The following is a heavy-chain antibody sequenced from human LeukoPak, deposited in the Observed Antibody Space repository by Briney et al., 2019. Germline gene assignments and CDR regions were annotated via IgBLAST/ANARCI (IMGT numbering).Heavy chain of an antibody. Sequence: ASVKVSCKAPGYTFTNYYMHWVRQAPGQGLEWMGVIDPSAGSTTYAQKFQGRVTMTRDTATSTVYMELSSLRSEDTAVYYCARALGGGGSAFDIWGQGTMVTVSS. J-gene: IGHJ3*02. V-gene: IGHV1-46*01. D-gene: IGHD1-26*01. CDR1: GYTFTNYY. CDR3: ARALGGGGSAFDI. CDR2: IDPSAGST.